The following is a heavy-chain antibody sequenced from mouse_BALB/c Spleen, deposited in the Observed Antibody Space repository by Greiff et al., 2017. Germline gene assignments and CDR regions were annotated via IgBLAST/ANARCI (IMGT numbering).Heavy chain of an antibody. CDR2: IRNKANGYTT. Sequence: EVQLQESGGGLVQPGGSLRLSCATSGFTFTDYYMSWVRQPPGKALEWLGFIRNKANGYTTEYSASVKGRFTISRDNSQSILYLQMNTLRAEDSATYYCARVYGYLDYWGQGTTLTVSS. J-gene: IGHJ2*01. CDR3: ARVYGYLDY. D-gene: IGHD2-10*02. V-gene: IGHV7-3*02. CDR1: GFTFTDYY.